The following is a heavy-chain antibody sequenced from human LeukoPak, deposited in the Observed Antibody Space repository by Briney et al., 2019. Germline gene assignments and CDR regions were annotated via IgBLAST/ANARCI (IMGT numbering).Heavy chain of an antibody. Sequence: SETLSLTCIVYGGSFSGYYWSWIRQPPGKGLEWIGEINHSGGTNYNPSLKSRVTMSVDTSKNQFSLKLSSVTAADTAVYYCARDSYYYGSGSYPRLDYWGQGTLVTVSS. CDR2: INHSGGT. V-gene: IGHV4-34*01. D-gene: IGHD3-10*01. CDR3: ARDSYYYGSGSYPRLDY. J-gene: IGHJ4*02. CDR1: GGSFSGYY.